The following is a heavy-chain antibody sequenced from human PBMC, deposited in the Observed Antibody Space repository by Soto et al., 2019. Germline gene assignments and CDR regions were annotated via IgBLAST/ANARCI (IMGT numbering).Heavy chain of an antibody. CDR1: GGSISSYY. D-gene: IGHD1-1*01. Sequence: SETLSLTCTVSGGSISSYYWSWIRQPPGKGLEWIGYIYYSGSTNYNPSLKSRVTISVDTSKNQFSLKLSSVTAADTAVYYCASRTPGTYPTYFQHWGQGTLVTVSS. CDR2: IYYSGST. CDR3: ASRTPGTYPTYFQH. V-gene: IGHV4-59*01. J-gene: IGHJ1*01.